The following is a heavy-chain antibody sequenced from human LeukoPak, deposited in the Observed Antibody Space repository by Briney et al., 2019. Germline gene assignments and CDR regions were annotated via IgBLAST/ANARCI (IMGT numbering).Heavy chain of an antibody. CDR3: ARSEPIVVAWYFDL. J-gene: IGHJ2*01. V-gene: IGHV1-69*13. CDR1: GGTFSSYA. D-gene: IGHD3-22*01. CDR2: IIPIFGTA. Sequence: ASVKVSCKASGGTFSSYAISWVRQAPGQGLEWMGGIIPIFGTANYAQKFQGRVTITADESTSTAYMELRSLRSDDTAVYYCARSEPIVVAWYFDLWGRGTLVTVSS.